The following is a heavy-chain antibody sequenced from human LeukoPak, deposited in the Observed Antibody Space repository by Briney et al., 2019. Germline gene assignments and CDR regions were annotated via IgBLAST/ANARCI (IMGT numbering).Heavy chain of an antibody. CDR3: AKVRSSGWYYFDY. CDR2: ISGSGGST. V-gene: IGHV3-23*01. Sequence: GGSLRLSXAASGFTFSSYAMSWVRQAPGKGMEWVSDISGSGGSTYYADSVKGRFTISRDNSKNTLYLQMNSLRAEDTAVYYCAKVRSSGWYYFDYWGQGTLVTVSS. CDR1: GFTFSSYA. J-gene: IGHJ4*02. D-gene: IGHD6-19*01.